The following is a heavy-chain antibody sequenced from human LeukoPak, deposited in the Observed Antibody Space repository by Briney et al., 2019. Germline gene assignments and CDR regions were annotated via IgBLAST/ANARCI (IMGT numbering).Heavy chain of an antibody. CDR2: LYGGGST. CDR1: GLSVNINH. J-gene: IGHJ4*02. CDR3: ATRYCSGGNCYSGFDY. D-gene: IGHD2-15*01. V-gene: IGHV3-66*02. Sequence: GGSLRLSCAVSGLSVNINHMNWVRQAPGKGLEWVSVLYGGGSTDCADSVKGRFTISRDNSKNTLYLEMSSLRAEDTAVYYCATRYCSGGNCYSGFDYWGQGTLVAVSS.